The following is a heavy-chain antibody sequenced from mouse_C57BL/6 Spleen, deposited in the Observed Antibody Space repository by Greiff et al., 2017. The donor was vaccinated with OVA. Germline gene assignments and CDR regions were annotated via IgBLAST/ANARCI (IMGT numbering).Heavy chain of an antibody. CDR1: GYTFTDYE. CDR2: IDPETGGT. CDR3: TRAWDSAWFAY. J-gene: IGHJ3*01. Sequence: VKVVESGAELVRPGASVTLSCKASGYTFTDYEMHWVKQTPVHGLEWIGAIDPETGGTAYNQKFKGKAILTADKSSSTAYMELRSLTSEDSAVYYCTRAWDSAWFAYWGQGTLVTVSA. D-gene: IGHD4-1*01. V-gene: IGHV1-15*01.